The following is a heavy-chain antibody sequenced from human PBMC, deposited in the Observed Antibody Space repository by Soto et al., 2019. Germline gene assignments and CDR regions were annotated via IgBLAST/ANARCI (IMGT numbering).Heavy chain of an antibody. CDR3: GKYSGRYPVYNGMSV. D-gene: IGHD1-26*01. Sequence: EVQLLESGGGLVQPGGPLRLSCAASGFPFSTSAMNWVRQAPGKGLEWVSIISDTSDAAHYAESVKGRFTSSRDNSKNTLYLQMNSLRAEDTAVYYCGKYSGRYPVYNGMSVWGQGTTVTVSS. CDR2: ISDTSDAA. V-gene: IGHV3-23*01. CDR1: GFPFSTSA. J-gene: IGHJ6*02.